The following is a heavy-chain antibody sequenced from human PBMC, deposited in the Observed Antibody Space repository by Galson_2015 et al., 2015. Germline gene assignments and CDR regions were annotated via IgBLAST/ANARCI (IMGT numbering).Heavy chain of an antibody. CDR2: LSGSGGST. CDR3: AKQSGSSYYQPVDY. Sequence: SLRISCAASGFTFSNYAMSWVRQAPGKGLEWVSGLSGSGGSTYYADSVKGRFTISRDNSKNTLYLQMSSLRAEDTAVYYCAKQSGSSYYQPVDYWGQGTLVSVSS. J-gene: IGHJ4*02. CDR1: GFTFSNYA. V-gene: IGHV3-23*01. D-gene: IGHD5-18*01.